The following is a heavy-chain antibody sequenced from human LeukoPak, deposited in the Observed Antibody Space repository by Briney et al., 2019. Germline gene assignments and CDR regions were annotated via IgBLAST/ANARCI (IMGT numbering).Heavy chain of an antibody. CDR1: GGSISSYY. V-gene: IGHV4-59*08. D-gene: IGHD4-17*01. CDR2: IYYTGST. Sequence: SETLSLTCTVSGGSISSYYWSWIRQPPGKGLEWIGYIYYTGSTNYNPSLKSRVTISLDTSKNQFSLKLNTVTAAGTALYYCAGDYGDYEAAFPICGQGTMVTVSS. J-gene: IGHJ3*02. CDR3: AGDYGDYEAAFPI.